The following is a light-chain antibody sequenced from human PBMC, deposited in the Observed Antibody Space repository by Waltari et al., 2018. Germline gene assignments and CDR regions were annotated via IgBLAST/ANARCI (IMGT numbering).Light chain of an antibody. Sequence: DIQMTQSPSSVSASVGDRVTIICRASQDIRVWLTWYQQRPGKAPKLLIYTASSLQSGVPSRFSGSGSGTDFTLTITSLQPEDFATYYCQQANSFPYSFGQGTKLEIK. V-gene: IGKV1-12*01. J-gene: IGKJ2*03. CDR3: QQANSFPYS. CDR1: QDIRVW. CDR2: TAS.